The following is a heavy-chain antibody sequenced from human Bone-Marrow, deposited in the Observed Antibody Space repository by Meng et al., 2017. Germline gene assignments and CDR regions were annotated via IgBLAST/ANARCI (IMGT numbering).Heavy chain of an antibody. CDR3: AKVNSVSYGGGAFDI. J-gene: IGHJ3*02. Sequence: GESPKTYCVVPGFTFSNYAMNWVRQAPGKGLEWVSAIRGSGSDTYYEDSVEGRFTISRENSKETLYLQMNILTAEETAVYYCAKVNSVSYGGGAFDIWGQGTVVTVSS. V-gene: IGHV3-23*01. CDR1: GFTFSNYA. CDR2: IRGSGSDT. D-gene: IGHD5/OR15-5a*01.